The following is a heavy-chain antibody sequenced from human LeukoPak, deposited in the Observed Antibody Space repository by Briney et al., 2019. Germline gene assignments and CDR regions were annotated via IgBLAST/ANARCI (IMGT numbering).Heavy chain of an antibody. Sequence: GGSLRLSCAASGFTFNSYSMNWVRQAPGKGLEWVSSISGSRSYIYYADSVKGRFTISRDNAKNSLYLQMNSLRAEDDTAVYYCARGFGSSIPYSYYYYLDVWGKGTTVTVSS. CDR3: ARGFGSSIPYSYYYYLDV. J-gene: IGHJ6*03. CDR1: GFTFNSYS. D-gene: IGHD6-6*01. V-gene: IGHV3-21*01. CDR2: ISGSRSYI.